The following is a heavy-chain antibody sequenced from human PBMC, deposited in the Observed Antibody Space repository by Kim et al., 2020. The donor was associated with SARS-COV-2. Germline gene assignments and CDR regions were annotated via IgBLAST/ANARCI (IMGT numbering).Heavy chain of an antibody. Sequence: GGSLRLSCAGSGLTFSDAWMSWVRLTPGKGLEWLGLINSGGDDGSRPYAAPVSGRFTISRDDSKYTVYLQINSLKSEDTGIYYCYTAEHMGRWERFDDWGRGTLVTVSS. CDR1: GLTFSDAW. CDR3: YTAEHMGRWERFDD. D-gene: IGHD3-16*01. J-gene: IGHJ4*02. CDR2: INSGGDDGSR. V-gene: IGHV3-15*01.